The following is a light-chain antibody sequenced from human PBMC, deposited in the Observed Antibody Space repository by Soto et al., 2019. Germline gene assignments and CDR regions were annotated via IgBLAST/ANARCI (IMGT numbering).Light chain of an antibody. CDR3: CSYAGSSTVV. CDR1: SGDVGSYNL. CDR2: EGS. Sequence: QSALTQPASVSGSPGQSITISCTGTSGDVGSYNLVSWYQQNPGRAPKLMIYEGSQRPSGVSNRFSGSKFGNTASLTISGLQAEDEADYYCCSYAGSSTVVFGGGTQLTVL. J-gene: IGLJ2*01. V-gene: IGLV2-23*01.